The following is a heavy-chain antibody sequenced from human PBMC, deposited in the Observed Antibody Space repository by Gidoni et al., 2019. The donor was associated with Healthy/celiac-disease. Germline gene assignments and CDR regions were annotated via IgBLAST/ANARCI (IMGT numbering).Heavy chain of an antibody. CDR3: ARDLVGSGSYYSSYYYGMDV. CDR2: INPNSGGT. CDR1: GYTFTGYY. D-gene: IGHD3-10*01. Sequence: QVQLVQSGAEVKKPGASVKVSCKASGYTFTGYYMHWVRQAPGQGLEWMGWINPNSGGTNYAQKFQGRVTMTRDTSISTAYMELSRLRSDDTAVYYCARDLVGSGSYYSSYYYGMDVWGQGTTVTVSS. J-gene: IGHJ6*02. V-gene: IGHV1-2*02.